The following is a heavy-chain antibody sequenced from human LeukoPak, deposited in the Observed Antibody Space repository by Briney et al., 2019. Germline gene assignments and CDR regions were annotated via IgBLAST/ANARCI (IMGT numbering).Heavy chain of an antibody. CDR2: INPSGGST. D-gene: IGHD3-3*01. J-gene: IGHJ6*03. CDR1: GYTFTSYY. Sequence: ASVKVSCKASGYTFTSYYMHWVRQAPGQGLEWMGIINPSGGSTSYAQKFQGRVTMTRDTSTSTVYMELSSLRSEDTAVYYCARDGRFLEWLTPLYYYMDVWGKGTTVTVSS. CDR3: ARDGRFLEWLTPLYYYMDV. V-gene: IGHV1-46*01.